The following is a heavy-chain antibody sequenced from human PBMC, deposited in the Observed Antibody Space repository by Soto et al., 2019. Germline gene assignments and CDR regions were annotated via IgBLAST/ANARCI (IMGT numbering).Heavy chain of an antibody. V-gene: IGHV3-48*03. CDR3: ATSIRWLDQTDEFDF. CDR1: GFTFSSYE. Sequence: RGSLRLSGAACGFTFSSYEMNWVRQAPGRWLWWVSYISSSGGTICYADSVKGRLTISRDNAKNSLYLQLNSLRADDTADSYCATSIRWLDQTDEFDFWGHGTLVTSP. J-gene: IGHJ4*01. D-gene: IGHD5-12*01. CDR2: ISSSGGTI.